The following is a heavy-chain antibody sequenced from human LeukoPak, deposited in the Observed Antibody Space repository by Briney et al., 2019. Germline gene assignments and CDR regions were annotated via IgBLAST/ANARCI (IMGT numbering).Heavy chain of an antibody. J-gene: IGHJ5*02. D-gene: IGHD6-13*01. CDR1: GGSISSYY. Sequence: SETLSLTCTVSGGSISSYYWSWIRQPAGKGLEWIGRIYTSGSTNYNPSLKSRVTMSVDTSKNQFSLKLSSVTAADTAVYYCAKSPRSAADNWFDPWGQGTLVTVSS. CDR2: IYTSGST. CDR3: AKSPRSAADNWFDP. V-gene: IGHV4-4*07.